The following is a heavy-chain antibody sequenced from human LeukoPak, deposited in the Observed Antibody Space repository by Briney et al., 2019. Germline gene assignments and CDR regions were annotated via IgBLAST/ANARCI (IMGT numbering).Heavy chain of an antibody. CDR2: IYHSGST. J-gene: IGHJ5*02. D-gene: IGHD2-15*01. CDR3: ARQSRVEGWFDP. Sequence: SETLSLTCTVSGYSISSGYYWGWIRPPPGKGLEWIGSIYHSGSTYYNPSLKSRVTISVDTSKNQFSLKLSSVTAADTAVYYCARQSRVEGWFDPWGQGTLVTVSS. CDR1: GYSISSGYY. V-gene: IGHV4-38-2*02.